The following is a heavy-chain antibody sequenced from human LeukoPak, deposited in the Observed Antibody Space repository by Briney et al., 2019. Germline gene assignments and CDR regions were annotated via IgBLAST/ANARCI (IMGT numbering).Heavy chain of an antibody. CDR3: ASHGDYDAFDI. Sequence: GGSLRLSCAASRVTFSNYWMHWVRQAPGKGLVWVSRINSVGSSTSYADSVRGRFTISRDNARNTLYLQMNSLRAEDTAVNYCASHGDYDAFDIWGQGTMVTVSS. CDR2: INSVGSST. J-gene: IGHJ3*02. D-gene: IGHD4-17*01. CDR1: RVTFSNYW. V-gene: IGHV3-74*01.